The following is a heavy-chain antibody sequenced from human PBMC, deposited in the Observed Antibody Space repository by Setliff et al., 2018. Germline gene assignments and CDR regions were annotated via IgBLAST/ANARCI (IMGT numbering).Heavy chain of an antibody. Sequence: TLSLTCPVSGGSISSYYWSWIRQPPGKGLEWIGYIYTSGSTNYNPSLKSRVTISVDTSKNQFSLKLSSVTAADTAVYYCARSRGYNYDSSGYYYDNYYYYYMDVWGKGTTVTVSS. J-gene: IGHJ6*03. V-gene: IGHV4-4*08. CDR3: ARSRGYNYDSSGYYYDNYYYYYMDV. CDR1: GGSISSYY. CDR2: IYTSGST. D-gene: IGHD3-22*01.